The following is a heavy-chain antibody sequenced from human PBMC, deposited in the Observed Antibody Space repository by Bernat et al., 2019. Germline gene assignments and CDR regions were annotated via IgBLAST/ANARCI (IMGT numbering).Heavy chain of an antibody. CDR3: ARHSEVWSGSSPPDY. CDR2: IYPGDSDT. Sequence: EVQLVQSGAELKKPGESLKISCEGSGYSFTNYWIAWVRQMPGKGLEWMGVIYPGDSDTRYSPSFQGQVTISADKSNSTAYLQWSSLKASDTAMYYCARHSEVWSGSSPPDYWGQGTLVTVSS. CDR1: GYSFTNYW. V-gene: IGHV5-51*01. D-gene: IGHD3-3*01. J-gene: IGHJ4*02.